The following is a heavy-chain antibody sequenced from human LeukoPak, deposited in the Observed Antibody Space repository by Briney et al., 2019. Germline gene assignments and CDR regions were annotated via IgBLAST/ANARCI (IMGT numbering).Heavy chain of an antibody. Sequence: SETLSLTCTVSGCSISNYYWSWIRQPAGKGLEWIGRIYTSGSTNYNPSLKSRVTISVDKSKNQFSLKLSSVTAAETAVYYCARDKEQWLVYIGDAFDIWGQGTMVTVSS. V-gene: IGHV4-4*07. J-gene: IGHJ3*02. CDR2: IYTSGST. D-gene: IGHD6-19*01. CDR1: GCSISNYY. CDR3: ARDKEQWLVYIGDAFDI.